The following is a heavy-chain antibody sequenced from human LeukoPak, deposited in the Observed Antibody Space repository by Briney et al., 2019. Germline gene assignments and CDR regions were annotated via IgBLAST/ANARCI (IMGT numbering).Heavy chain of an antibody. CDR2: IYYSGST. CDR1: GGSISSSSYY. J-gene: IGHJ1*01. V-gene: IGHV4-39*07. Sequence: PSETLSLTCTVSGGSISSSSYYWGWIRQPPGKGLEWIGSIYYSGSTYYNPSLKSRVTISVDTSKNQFSLKLSSVTAADTAVYYCARNSNYYDSSGYFQHWGQGTLVTVSS. CDR3: ARNSNYYDSSGYFQH. D-gene: IGHD3-22*01.